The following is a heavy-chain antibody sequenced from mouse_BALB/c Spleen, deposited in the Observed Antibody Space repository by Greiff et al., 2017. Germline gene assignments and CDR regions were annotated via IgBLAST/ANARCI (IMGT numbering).Heavy chain of an antibody. Sequence: VQLQQSGPRLVQPSQSLSITCTVSGFSLTSYGVHWVRQSPGKGLEWLGVIWRGGSTDYNAAFMSRLSITKDNSKSQVFFKMNSLQDDDTAIDYCAKNTPLLGAMDYWGQGTSVTVSS. CDR3: AKNTPLLGAMDY. CDR1: GFSLTSYG. V-gene: IGHV2-5-1*01. D-gene: IGHD2-10*01. J-gene: IGHJ4*01. CDR2: IWRGGST.